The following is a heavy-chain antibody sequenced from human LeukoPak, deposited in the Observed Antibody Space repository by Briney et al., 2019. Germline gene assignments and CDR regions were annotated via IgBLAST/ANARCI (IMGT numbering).Heavy chain of an antibody. J-gene: IGHJ6*02. Sequence: ASVKVPCKASGCSLIDCNMHWVRQAPGQGLEWMGRMNRNNGGANYAQKFQGRVTITADESTSTAYMELSSLRSEDTAVYYCAREWKSGYCTNGVCYRNGMDVWGQGTTVTVSS. V-gene: IGHV1-69*13. CDR3: AREWKSGYCTNGVCYRNGMDV. CDR2: MNRNNGGA. D-gene: IGHD2-8*01. CDR1: GCSLIDCN.